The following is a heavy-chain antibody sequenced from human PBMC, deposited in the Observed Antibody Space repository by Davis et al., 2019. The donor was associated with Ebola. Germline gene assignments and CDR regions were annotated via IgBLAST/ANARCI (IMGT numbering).Heavy chain of an antibody. CDR1: GGSISSYY. D-gene: IGHD6-13*01. V-gene: IGHV4-59*08. CDR3: TRRVAQQLVLGRGFDP. CDR2: IYYSGST. Sequence: SETLSLTCTVSGGSISSYYWSWIWQPPGKGLEWIGYIYYSGSTNYNPSLKSRVTISVDTSKNQFSLKLSSVTAADTAVYYCTRRVAQQLVLGRGFDPWGQGTLVTVSS. J-gene: IGHJ5*02.